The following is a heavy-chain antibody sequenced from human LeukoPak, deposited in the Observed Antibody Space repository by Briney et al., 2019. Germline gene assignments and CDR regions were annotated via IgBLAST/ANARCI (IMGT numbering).Heavy chain of an antibody. CDR1: GFTFSSYG. V-gene: IGHV3-30*02. CDR3: TKLSNDAFDI. J-gene: IGHJ3*02. Sequence: GGSLRLSCAASGFTFSSYGMHWVRQARGKGLEWVAFIRYDGSNKYYADSVKGRFTISRDNSKNTLYLQMNSLRAEDTAVYYCTKLSNDAFDIWGQGTMVTVSS. CDR2: IRYDGSNK.